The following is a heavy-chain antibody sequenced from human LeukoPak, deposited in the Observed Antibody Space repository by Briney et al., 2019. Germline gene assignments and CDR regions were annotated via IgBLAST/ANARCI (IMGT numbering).Heavy chain of an antibody. CDR1: GGSFSGYY. D-gene: IGHD2-21*02. J-gene: IGHJ4*02. V-gene: IGHV4-34*01. CDR2: INHSGST. Sequence: PSETLSLTCAVYGGSFSGYYWSWIRQPPGKGLEWIGEINHSGSTNYNPSLKSRVTISVDTSKNQFSLKLSSVTAADTAVYYCARHIVGDPPFDYWGQGTLVTVSS. CDR3: ARHIVGDPPFDY.